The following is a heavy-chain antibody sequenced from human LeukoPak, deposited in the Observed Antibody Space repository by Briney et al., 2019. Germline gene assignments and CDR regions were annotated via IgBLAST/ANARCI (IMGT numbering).Heavy chain of an antibody. CDR3: ARSFREWLLIFDY. CDR2: IYYSGSM. V-gene: IGHV4-31*03. Sequence: SETLSLTCTVSGGSISSGGYYWSWIRQHPGKGREWIGYIYYSGSMYYNPSLKSRFTISVDTSKKQFSLKLSPVTAPDQAVYYCARSFREWLLIFDYWGQGTLVTVSS. D-gene: IGHD3-3*01. J-gene: IGHJ4*02. CDR1: GGSISSGGYY.